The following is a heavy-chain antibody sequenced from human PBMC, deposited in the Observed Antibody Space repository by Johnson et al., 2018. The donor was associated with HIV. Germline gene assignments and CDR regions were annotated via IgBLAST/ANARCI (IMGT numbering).Heavy chain of an antibody. V-gene: IGHV3-20*04. CDR2: INWNGGRT. J-gene: IGHJ3*02. CDR3: VRGGLGYQNFHDAFDM. CDR1: GFTFDDYG. D-gene: IGHD2-2*01. Sequence: VQLVESGGDLVQPGGSLRLSCAASGFTFDDYGMSWVRQAPGKGLEWVSGINWNGGRTVYADSVKGRLTISRDNAKNSLYLQLNSLRAEDTALYYCVRGGLGYQNFHDAFDMWGQGTMVTVSS.